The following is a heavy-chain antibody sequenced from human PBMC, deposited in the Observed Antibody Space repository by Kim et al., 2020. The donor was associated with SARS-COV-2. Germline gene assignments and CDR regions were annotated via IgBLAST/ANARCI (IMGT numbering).Heavy chain of an antibody. CDR3: ARGGPDFGFSKSPIYM. D-gene: IGHD3-10*01. CDR2: IFHSGRT. V-gene: IGHV4-30-2*01. J-gene: IGHJ6*03. Sequence: SETLSLTCSVFGGSMTRGGFSWNWIRQTAGKGLEWVGYIFHSGRTYYNPSLESRLTISIDTSKSQFSLKLASMTAADTAVYFCARGGPDFGFSKSPIYM. CDR1: GGSMTRGGFS.